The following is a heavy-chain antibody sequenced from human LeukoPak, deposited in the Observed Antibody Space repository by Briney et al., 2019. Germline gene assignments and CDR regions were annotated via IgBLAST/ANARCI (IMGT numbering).Heavy chain of an antibody. CDR3: ARGPPTYYYDSSGPFDY. Sequence: SETLSLTCTVSGASVSGSPYYWGWIRQPSGKGLEWIGSIYSSGSTYYNASLQSRVTISVDTSKNQFSLKLSSVTAADTAVYYCARGPPTYYYDSSGPFDYWGQGTLVTVSS. CDR1: GASVSGSPYY. J-gene: IGHJ4*02. CDR2: IYSSGST. V-gene: IGHV4-39*07. D-gene: IGHD3-22*01.